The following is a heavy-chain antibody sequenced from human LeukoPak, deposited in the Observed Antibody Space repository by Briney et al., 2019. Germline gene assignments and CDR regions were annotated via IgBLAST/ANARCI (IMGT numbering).Heavy chain of an antibody. Sequence: SETLSLTCTVSGGSISSSSYYWGWIRQPPGKGLKWIGSIYYSGSTYYNPSLKSRVTISVDTSKNQFSLKLSSVTAADTAVYYCARQRRRVVPAGFDYWGQGTLVTVSS. CDR2: IYYSGST. V-gene: IGHV4-39*01. CDR1: GGSISSSSYY. D-gene: IGHD2-2*01. CDR3: ARQRRRVVPAGFDY. J-gene: IGHJ4*02.